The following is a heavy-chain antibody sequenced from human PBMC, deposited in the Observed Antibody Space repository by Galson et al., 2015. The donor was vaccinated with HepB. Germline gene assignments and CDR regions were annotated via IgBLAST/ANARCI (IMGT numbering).Heavy chain of an antibody. CDR1: GFAVRSHF. D-gene: IGHD6-19*01. Sequence: SLRLSCAVSGFAVRSHFMSWVRQTPRKGLEWVSSIYTGDSTNYADSVKGRFIISRDNSKNTVYLQMNNLGVEDTAMYYCARHREQWLIQDWYFDLWGRGTLVTVSS. J-gene: IGHJ2*01. CDR2: IYTGDST. V-gene: IGHV3-66*04. CDR3: ARHREQWLIQDWYFDL.